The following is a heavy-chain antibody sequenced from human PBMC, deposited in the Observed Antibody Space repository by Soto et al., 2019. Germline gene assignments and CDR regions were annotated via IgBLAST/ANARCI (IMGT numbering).Heavy chain of an antibody. V-gene: IGHV3-30*18. Sequence: GGSLRLSCAASGFTFSSYGMHWVRQAPGKGLEWVAVISYDGSNKYYADSVKGRFTISRDNSKNTLYLQMNSLRAEDTAVYYCAKDPRVVVVAAIYYFDYWGQGTLVTVSS. CDR3: AKDPRVVVVAAIYYFDY. D-gene: IGHD2-15*01. CDR1: GFTFSSYG. CDR2: ISYDGSNK. J-gene: IGHJ4*02.